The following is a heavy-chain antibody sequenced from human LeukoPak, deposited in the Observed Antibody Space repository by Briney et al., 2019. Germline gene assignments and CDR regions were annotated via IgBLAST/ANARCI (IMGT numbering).Heavy chain of an antibody. CDR3: AREDIVVVPAAVDY. Sequence: GASVKVSCKASGYTFTGYYMYWVRQAPGQGLEWMGWINPNSGGTNYAQKFQGRVTMTRDTSISTAYMELSRLRSDDTAVYYCAREDIVVVPAAVDYWGQGTLVTVSS. V-gene: IGHV1-2*02. D-gene: IGHD2-2*01. J-gene: IGHJ4*02. CDR1: GYTFTGYY. CDR2: INPNSGGT.